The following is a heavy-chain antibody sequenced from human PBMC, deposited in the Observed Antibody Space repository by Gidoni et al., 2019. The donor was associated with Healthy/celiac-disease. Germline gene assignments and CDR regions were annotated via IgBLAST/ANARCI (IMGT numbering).Heavy chain of an antibody. J-gene: IGHJ6*03. CDR2: IYSGGST. CDR1: GFTVSSNY. Sequence: EVQLVESGGGLIQPGGSLRLSCAASGFTVSSNYMSWVRQAPGKGLEWVSVIYSGGSTYYADSVKGRFTISRDNSKNTLYLQMNSLRAEDTAVYYCAIDMDFSYYYMDVWGKGTTVTVSS. V-gene: IGHV3-53*01. CDR3: AIDMDFSYYYMDV. D-gene: IGHD3-3*01.